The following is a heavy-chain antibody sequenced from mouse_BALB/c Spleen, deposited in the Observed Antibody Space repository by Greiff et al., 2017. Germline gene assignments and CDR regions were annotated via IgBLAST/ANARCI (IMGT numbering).Heavy chain of an antibody. J-gene: IGHJ4*01. CDR1: GFSFSSYT. Sequence: DVKLVESGGGLVQPGGSLKLSCAASGFSFSSYTMSWVRQTQEKRLEWVAYISNGGGSTYYPDTVKGRFTISRDNAKNTLYLQVSSLKSEDTAMYYCARQATAMDYWGQGTSVTVSS. CDR2: ISNGGGST. D-gene: IGHD1-2*01. CDR3: ARQATAMDY. V-gene: IGHV5-12-2*01.